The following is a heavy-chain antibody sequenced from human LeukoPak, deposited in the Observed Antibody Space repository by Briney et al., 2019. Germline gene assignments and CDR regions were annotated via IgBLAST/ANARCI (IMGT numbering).Heavy chain of an antibody. D-gene: IGHD2-15*01. CDR2: IKQDGSEK. CDR3: ARDKADCSGGSCYYFDY. J-gene: IGHJ4*02. V-gene: IGHV3-7*03. CDR1: GFTFSSYW. Sequence: GGSLRLSCAASGFTFSSYWMSWVRQAPGKGLEWVANIKQDGSEKYYVDSVKGRFTISRDNAKNSLYLQMNSLRAEDTAVYYCARDKADCSGGSCYYFDYWGQGTLVTVSS.